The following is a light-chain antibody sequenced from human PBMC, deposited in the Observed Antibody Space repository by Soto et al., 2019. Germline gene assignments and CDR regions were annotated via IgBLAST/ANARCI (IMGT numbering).Light chain of an antibody. CDR3: AAWGDSLNGYV. CDR1: SSNIGTNT. J-gene: IGLJ1*01. Sequence: QPELTQSPSASGTPGQRGTISCSRSSSNIGTNTVNWYQQLPGTAPKLLIYGDNQRPSGVPDRFSGSKSGTSASLAISGLQSEDEADYYCAAWGDSLNGYVFAAGTKVTVL. V-gene: IGLV1-44*01. CDR2: GDN.